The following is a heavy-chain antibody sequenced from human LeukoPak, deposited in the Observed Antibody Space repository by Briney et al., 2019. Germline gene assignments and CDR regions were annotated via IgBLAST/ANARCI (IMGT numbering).Heavy chain of an antibody. CDR3: AKDPLIAPSTTDY. Sequence: PGGSLRLSCAASGFIFSIYAMSWVRQTPGKGLEWVSAISGSGDTTYYADSVKGRFTIPRDNSKNTLYLQMSNLRAEDTAVYYCAKDPLIAPSTTDYWGQGSLVTVSS. CDR1: GFIFSIYA. D-gene: IGHD2/OR15-2a*01. J-gene: IGHJ4*02. CDR2: ISGSGDTT. V-gene: IGHV3-23*01.